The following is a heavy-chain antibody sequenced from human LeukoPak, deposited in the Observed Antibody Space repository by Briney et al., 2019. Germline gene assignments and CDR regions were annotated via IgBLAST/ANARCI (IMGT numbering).Heavy chain of an antibody. CDR3: ARAGYSNRWDGVDY. D-gene: IGHD2/OR15-2a*01. J-gene: IGHJ4*02. V-gene: IGHV5-51*04. Sequence: GESLKISCKGSGYTFTNYWIGWVRQMPGKGLEFMGIIYPGDSDTRYSPSFQGQVTISVDEPINTAYLQWSSLKASDSAMYYCARAGYSNRWDGVDYWGQGTLVTVSS. CDR1: GYTFTNYW. CDR2: IYPGDSDT.